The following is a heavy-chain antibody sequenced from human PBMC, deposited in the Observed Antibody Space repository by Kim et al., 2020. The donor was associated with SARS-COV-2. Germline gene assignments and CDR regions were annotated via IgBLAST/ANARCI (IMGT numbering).Heavy chain of an antibody. V-gene: IGHV1-18*01. CDR3: AREGQFDWFGSGYYYYYGMYV. J-gene: IGHJ6*01. D-gene: IGHD3-9*01. Sequence: ASVKVSCKASGYTFTSYGISWVRQAPGQGLEWMGWISAYNGNTNYAQKLQGRVTMTTDTSTSTAYMELRSMRSDDTAVYYCAREGQFDWFGSGYYYYYGMYVCGQGTTVTVSA. CDR2: ISAYNGNT. CDR1: GYTFTSYG.